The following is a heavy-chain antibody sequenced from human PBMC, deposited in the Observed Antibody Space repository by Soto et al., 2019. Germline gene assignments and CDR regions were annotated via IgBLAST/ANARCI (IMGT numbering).Heavy chain of an antibody. J-gene: IGHJ6*02. CDR2: IYYSGST. CDR3: ARWDYYDSSGYYLMYYGMDV. Sequence: PSETLSLTCTVSGGSVSSGSYYWSWIRQPPGKGLEWIGCIYYSGSTKYSPSLKSRVTISVDTSKNHFSLRLSSVTAADTAVYYCARWDYYDSSGYYLMYYGMDVWGQGTTVTVSS. CDR1: GGSVSSGSYY. D-gene: IGHD3-22*01. V-gene: IGHV4-61*03.